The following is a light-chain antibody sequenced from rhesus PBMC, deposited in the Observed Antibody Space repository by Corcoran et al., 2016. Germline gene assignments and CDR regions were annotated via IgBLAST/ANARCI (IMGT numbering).Light chain of an antibody. J-gene: IGKJ3*01. CDR2: VAS. V-gene: IGKV3-42*02. Sequence: EIVLTQSPATLSLSPGERATLSCRASQSVSSSLAWYQQKPGQAPRLLIYVASSRATGIPDRFSGSGSGTDFTLTISSLEPEDVGVYDCQQYSNWPLTFGPGTKLDIK. CDR1: QSVSSS. CDR3: QQYSNWPLT.